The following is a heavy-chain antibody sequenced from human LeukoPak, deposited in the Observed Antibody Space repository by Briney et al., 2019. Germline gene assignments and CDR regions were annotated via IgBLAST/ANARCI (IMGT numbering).Heavy chain of an antibody. CDR2: ISGSGST. D-gene: IGHD1-1*01. CDR3: ARRAYSAAYWKHFDY. Sequence: SETLSLTCSVSGDSIGYFYWSWIRQAAGKGLEWIGRISGSGSTDYNASLKSRVTISVDTSKNQFSLKLNSVTAADTAVYFCARRAYSAAYWKHFDYWGQGTLVTVSS. CDR1: GDSIGYFY. V-gene: IGHV4-4*07. J-gene: IGHJ4*02.